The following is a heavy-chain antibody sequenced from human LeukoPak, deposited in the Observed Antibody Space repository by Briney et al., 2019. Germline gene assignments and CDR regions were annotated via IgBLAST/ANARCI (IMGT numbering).Heavy chain of an antibody. Sequence: GGSLRLSCAASGFMFSSNWMHWVRQAPGKGLVWVSRINSDGSSTSYADSVKGRFTISRDNAKNTLYLQTNSLRAEDTAVYYCARGGFWSGYNWFDPWGQGTLVTVSS. J-gene: IGHJ5*02. D-gene: IGHD3-3*01. CDR2: INSDGSST. CDR1: GFMFSSNW. V-gene: IGHV3-74*01. CDR3: ARGGFWSGYNWFDP.